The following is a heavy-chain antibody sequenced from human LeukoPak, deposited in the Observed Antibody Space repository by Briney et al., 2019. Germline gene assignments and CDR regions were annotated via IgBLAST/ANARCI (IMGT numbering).Heavy chain of an antibody. D-gene: IGHD6-13*01. CDR1: GFTFNTYG. J-gene: IGHJ4*02. CDR2: IWFDGSEK. CDR3: ARDPTHSGNRHEDF. V-gene: IGHV3-33*01. Sequence: GRSLRLSCEASGFTFNTYGMHWVRQAPGKGLEWVAVIWFDGSEKYHADSVKGRFIISRDNSKSTLYLQMNSLRVEDTAVYYCARDPTHSGNRHEDFWGQGTLVTVSS.